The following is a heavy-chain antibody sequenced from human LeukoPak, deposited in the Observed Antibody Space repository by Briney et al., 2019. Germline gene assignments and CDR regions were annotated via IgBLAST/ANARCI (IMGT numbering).Heavy chain of an antibody. CDR2: IYYSGST. D-gene: IGHD7-27*01. V-gene: IGHV4-39*07. CDR1: GGSISSSSYY. J-gene: IGHJ4*02. Sequence: SETLSLTCTVSGGSISSSSYYWGWIRQPPGKGLEWIGSIYYSGSTYYNPSLKSRVTISVDTSKNQFSLKLSSVTAADTAVYYCARDSELGIVDYWGQGTLVTVSS. CDR3: ARDSELGIVDY.